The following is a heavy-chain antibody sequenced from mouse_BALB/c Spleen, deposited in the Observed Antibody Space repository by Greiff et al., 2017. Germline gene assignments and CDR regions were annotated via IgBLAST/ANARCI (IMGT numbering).Heavy chain of an antibody. V-gene: IGHV1-7*01. CDR1: GYTFTSYW. CDR3: ARDGDYFDY. CDR2: INPSTGYT. J-gene: IGHJ2*01. Sequence: QVQLQQSGAELAKPRASVKMSCKASGYTFTSYWMHWVKQRPGQGLEWIGYINPSTGYTEYNQKFKDKATLTADKSSSTAYMQLSSLTSEDSAVYYCARDGDYFDYWGQGTTLTVSS.